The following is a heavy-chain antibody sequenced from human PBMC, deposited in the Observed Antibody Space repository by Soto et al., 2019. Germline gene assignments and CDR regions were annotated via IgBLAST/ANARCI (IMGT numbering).Heavy chain of an antibody. Sequence: ASVKVSCKASGFTFTSSAMQWVRQARGQRLEWIGWIVVGSGNTNYAQKFQERVTITRDMSTSTAYMELSSLRSEDTAVYYCAAVAVYSPPRRAFDIWGQGTMVTVSS. CDR1: GFTFTSSA. CDR3: AAVAVYSPPRRAFDI. CDR2: IVVGSGNT. J-gene: IGHJ3*02. V-gene: IGHV1-58*02. D-gene: IGHD2-15*01.